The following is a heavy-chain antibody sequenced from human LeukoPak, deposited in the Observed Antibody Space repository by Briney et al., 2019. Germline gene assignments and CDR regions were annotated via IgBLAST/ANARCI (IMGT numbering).Heavy chain of an antibody. CDR1: GFTFSSYG. CDR2: ISYDGSNK. Sequence: PGGSLRLSCAASGFTFSSYGMHWVRQAPGKGLEWVAVISYDGSNKYYADSVKGRFTISRDNSKNTLYLQMNSLRAEDTAVYYCAKAYCSSTSCYRLPLGGYYYGMDVWGQGTTVTVSS. V-gene: IGHV3-30*18. D-gene: IGHD2-2*01. CDR3: AKAYCSSTSCYRLPLGGYYYGMDV. J-gene: IGHJ6*02.